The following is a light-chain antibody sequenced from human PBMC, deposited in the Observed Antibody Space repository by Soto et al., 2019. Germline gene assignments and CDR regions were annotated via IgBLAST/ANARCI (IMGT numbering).Light chain of an antibody. Sequence: EILMPQYPANLSVSLGASATLSCRASQSVSRNLAWYPQKPGQAPRLLIYGASTRATGIPARLRASVSGTEFTLPLSRLQSEDLAVYDCQQSNNWPQTFVQGTKVDIK. J-gene: IGKJ1*01. CDR2: GAS. CDR1: QSVSRN. V-gene: IGKV3-15*01. CDR3: QQSNNWPQT.